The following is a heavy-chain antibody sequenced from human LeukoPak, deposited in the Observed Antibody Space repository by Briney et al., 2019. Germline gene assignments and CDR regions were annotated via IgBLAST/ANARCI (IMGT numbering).Heavy chain of an antibody. J-gene: IGHJ6*02. CDR2: INPNSGGT. V-gene: IGHV1-2*06. Sequence: GASVKVSCKASGYTFTSYAMNWVRQAPGQGLEWMGRINPNSGGTNYAQKFQGRVTMTRDTSISTAYMELSRLRSDDTAVYYCARDYGDYPYYYYYGMDVWGQGTTVTVSS. D-gene: IGHD4-17*01. CDR1: GYTFTSYA. CDR3: ARDYGDYPYYYYYGMDV.